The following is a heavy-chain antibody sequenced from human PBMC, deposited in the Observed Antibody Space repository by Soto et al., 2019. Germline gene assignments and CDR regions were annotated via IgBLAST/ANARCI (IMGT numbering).Heavy chain of an antibody. CDR3: AREGGSIYAHDY. CDR2: IWSDGSNK. D-gene: IGHD5-18*01. J-gene: IGHJ4*02. CDR1: GFTFSTYV. V-gene: IGHV3-33*01. Sequence: QVQLVESGGGVVQPGRSLRLSCAASGFTFSTYVMHWVRQAPDKGLEWVAAIWSDGSNKYYADSVKGRFTISRDNSKNTLYLQMNSLRAEDTAVYYCAREGGSIYAHDYWGQGTLVTVSS.